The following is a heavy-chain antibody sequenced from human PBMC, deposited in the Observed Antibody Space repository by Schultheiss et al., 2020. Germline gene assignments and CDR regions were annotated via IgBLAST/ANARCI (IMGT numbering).Heavy chain of an antibody. CDR1: GYTFTSYY. V-gene: IGHV1-46*01. J-gene: IGHJ4*02. D-gene: IGHD3-10*01. CDR3: ARALATMVQGVTKY. CDR2: INPSGGST. Sequence: ASVTVSGKASGYTFTSYYMHWVRQAPGQGLEWMGIINPSGGSTSYAQKFQGRVTMTRDTSTSTVYMELSSLRSEDTAVYYCARALATMVQGVTKYWGQGTRVTFPS.